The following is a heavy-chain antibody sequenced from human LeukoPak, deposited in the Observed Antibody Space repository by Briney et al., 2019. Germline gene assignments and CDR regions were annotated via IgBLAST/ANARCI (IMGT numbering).Heavy chain of an antibody. J-gene: IGHJ5*02. Sequence: SETLSLTCTVSGDSVSNGNYYWSWIRQPPGKGLEWIGYIYYSGSTNYNPSLKSRVTISVDTSKNQFSLKLSSVTAADTAVYYCARDLGTFYGDYGWFDPWGQGTLVTVSS. CDR3: ARDLGTFYGDYGWFDP. V-gene: IGHV4-61*01. D-gene: IGHD4-17*01. CDR2: IYYSGST. CDR1: GDSVSNGNYY.